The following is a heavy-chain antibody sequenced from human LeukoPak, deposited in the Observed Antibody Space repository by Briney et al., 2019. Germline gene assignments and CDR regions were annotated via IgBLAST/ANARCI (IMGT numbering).Heavy chain of an antibody. V-gene: IGHV3-23*01. CDR1: GFTFSSYA. D-gene: IGHD4-17*01. J-gene: IGHJ4*02. Sequence: PGGSLSLSCAASGFTFSSYAMGWVRQAPWKGLEWVSAISGSGGSTYYADSVKGRFTISRDNSKNTLYLQMNSLRAEDTAVYYCAKGPTMTTVTTVFDYWGQGTLVTVSS. CDR2: ISGSGGST. CDR3: AKGPTMTTVTTVFDY.